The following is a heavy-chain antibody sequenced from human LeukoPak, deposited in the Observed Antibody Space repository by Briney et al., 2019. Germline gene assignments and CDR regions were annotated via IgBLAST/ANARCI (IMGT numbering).Heavy chain of an antibody. D-gene: IGHD3-10*01. CDR3: VGHYYGSGSYHNYPNFDY. J-gene: IGHJ4*02. V-gene: IGHV4-34*01. Sequence: PSETLSLTCAVYDGSFSGHYGSWIRQPPGKGLEWIGEINHRGSTNYHPSLKSRVTISGDTSKNQFSLKLSSVTAADTAVYYCVGHYYGSGSYHNYPNFDYWGQGTLVTVSS. CDR1: DGSFSGHY. CDR2: INHRGST.